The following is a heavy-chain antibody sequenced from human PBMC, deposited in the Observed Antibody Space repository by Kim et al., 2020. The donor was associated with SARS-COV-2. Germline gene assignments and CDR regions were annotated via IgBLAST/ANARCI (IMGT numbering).Heavy chain of an antibody. J-gene: IGHJ3*02. Sequence: ASVKVSCKASGYTFTGYYMHWVRQAPGQGLEWMGWINPNSGGTNYAQKFQGRVTMTRDTSISTAYMELSRLRSDDTAVYYCAREPGITMIVAVTRNDAFDIWGQGTMVTVSS. CDR1: GYTFTGYY. CDR3: AREPGITMIVAVTRNDAFDI. CDR2: INPNSGGT. D-gene: IGHD3-22*01. V-gene: IGHV1-2*02.